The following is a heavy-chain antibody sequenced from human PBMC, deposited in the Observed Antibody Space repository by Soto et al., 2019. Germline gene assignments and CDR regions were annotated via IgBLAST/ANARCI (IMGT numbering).Heavy chain of an antibody. D-gene: IGHD2-2*01. J-gene: IGHJ3*02. CDR3: ARDDGASSTNVKAFDI. V-gene: IGHV3-21*01. Sequence: PGGSLRLSCAASGFTFSRYYMNWVRQAPGKGLEWVSSISTTSTYTHYADSLKGRFTISRDNAKKLLYLEMDSLRAEDTAVYYCARDDGASSTNVKAFDIWGQGTKVTVSS. CDR1: GFTFSRYY. CDR2: ISTTSTYT.